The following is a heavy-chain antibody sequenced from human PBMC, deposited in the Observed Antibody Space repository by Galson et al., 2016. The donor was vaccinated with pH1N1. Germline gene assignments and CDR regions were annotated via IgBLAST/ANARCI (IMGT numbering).Heavy chain of an antibody. V-gene: IGHV1-46*01. Sequence: SVKVSCKASGYSVTRYYMHWVRQAPGQGLEWMGIIDPSAGTTTYSQKFQGRISLTRDTSTNSVYMELSTLRPDDSAIYFCARRYYFDYWGQGTLVTVPS. CDR1: GYSVTRYY. CDR2: IDPSAGTT. J-gene: IGHJ4*02. CDR3: ARRYYFDY.